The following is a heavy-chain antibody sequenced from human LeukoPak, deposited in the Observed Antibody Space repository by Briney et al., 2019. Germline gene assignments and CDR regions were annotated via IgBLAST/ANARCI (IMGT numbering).Heavy chain of an antibody. D-gene: IGHD1-26*01. V-gene: IGHV1-46*01. CDR2: INPSGGST. CDR3: ARVISGSYSRVFDY. J-gene: IGHJ4*02. Sequence: ASVKVSCKTSGYTFTDYYIHWVRQAPGQGLEWMGIINPSGGSTSYAQKFQGRVTMTRDMSTSTVYMELSSLRSEDTAVYYCARVISGSYSRVFDYWGQGTLVTVSS. CDR1: GYTFTDYY.